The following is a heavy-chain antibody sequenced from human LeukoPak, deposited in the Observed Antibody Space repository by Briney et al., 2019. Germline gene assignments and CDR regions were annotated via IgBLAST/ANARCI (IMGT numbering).Heavy chain of an antibody. J-gene: IGHJ4*02. V-gene: IGHV3-7*01. Sequence: HPGGSLRLSCAASGFSFTDYWMSWVRQTPAKGLEFVANMNPDGSVRNYMDSVKGRFTISRDNAKKSLYLQMNSLRAEDTAVYYCASRGSYVDYWGQGTLVTVSS. CDR3: ASRGSYVDY. CDR2: MNPDGSVR. D-gene: IGHD3-16*01. CDR1: GFSFTDYW.